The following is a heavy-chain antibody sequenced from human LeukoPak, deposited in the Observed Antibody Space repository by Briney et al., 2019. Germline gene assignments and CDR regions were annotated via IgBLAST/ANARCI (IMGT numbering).Heavy chain of an antibody. J-gene: IGHJ6*03. CDR3: AKGGTTVTTQYYMDV. D-gene: IGHD4-17*01. Sequence: GSLRLSCAASGFTFSSYGMHWVRQAPGKGLEWVAVIWYGGSNKYYADSVKGRFTISRDNSKNTLYLQMNSLRAEDTAVYYCAKGGTTVTTQYYMDVWGKGTTVTVSS. CDR2: IWYGGSNK. V-gene: IGHV3-30*02. CDR1: GFTFSSYG.